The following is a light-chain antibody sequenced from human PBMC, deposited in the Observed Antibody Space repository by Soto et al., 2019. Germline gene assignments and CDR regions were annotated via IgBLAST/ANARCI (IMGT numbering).Light chain of an antibody. CDR1: QRVDSY. Sequence: DIQMTQSPSTLSGSVGDSVTLSCQTSQRVDSYIHWYQHQSGKPPKLLIYAASTLQDGVPSRFSGGGSGTAFSLIITGLQPGDSATYYCQQTYTSVATFGQGTKV. V-gene: IGKV1-39*01. CDR3: QQTYTSVAT. CDR2: AAS. J-gene: IGKJ1*01.